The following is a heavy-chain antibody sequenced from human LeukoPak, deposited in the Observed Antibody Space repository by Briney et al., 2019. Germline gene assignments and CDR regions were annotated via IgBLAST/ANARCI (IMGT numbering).Heavy chain of an antibody. CDR1: GYTFTSYY. J-gene: IGHJ4*02. V-gene: IGHV1-46*01. CDR3: AREEAAAGFDY. Sequence: GASVKVSCKASGYTFTSYYMHWVRQAPGQGLEWMGIINPSGGSTSYAQKFQGRVTMTRDMSTSTVYMELSSLRSEDTAVYYCAREEAAAGFDYWGQGTLVTVSS. D-gene: IGHD6-13*01. CDR2: INPSGGST.